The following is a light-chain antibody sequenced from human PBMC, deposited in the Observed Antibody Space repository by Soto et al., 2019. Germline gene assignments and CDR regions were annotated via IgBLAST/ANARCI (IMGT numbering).Light chain of an antibody. CDR1: QSISSW. J-gene: IGKJ4*01. Sequence: DIQMTQSPSTLSASVGDRVTITCRASQSISSWLAWYQQKPGKAPKLLIYKASSLESGVPSRFSGSGSGTEFTLTISSLQPDDFATYYCQQYNTYPRTFGGGTRVEIE. CDR2: KAS. V-gene: IGKV1-5*03. CDR3: QQYNTYPRT.